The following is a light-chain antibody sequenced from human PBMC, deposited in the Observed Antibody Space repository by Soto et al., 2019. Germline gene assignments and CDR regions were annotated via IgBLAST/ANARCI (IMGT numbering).Light chain of an antibody. J-gene: IGKJ1*01. CDR2: SAS. CDR1: QGIRRD. CDR3: LQDFNFPRT. V-gene: IGKV1-6*01. Sequence: AIQMTQSPSSLSASVGDTVTITCRASQGIRRDLSWYQQKPGEAPKLLIYSASDLQGAVPSRFRGSGSGTDFTLTISSLLPEDFATYYCLQDFNFPRTFGQGTKVEV.